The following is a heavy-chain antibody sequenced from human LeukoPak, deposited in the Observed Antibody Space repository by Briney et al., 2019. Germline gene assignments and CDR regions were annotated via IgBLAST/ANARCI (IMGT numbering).Heavy chain of an antibody. CDR1: GFTYSSYA. CDR2: ISGSGGNT. Sequence: GGSLRLSCAASGFTYSSYAMSWVRQAPGKGLQWVSAISGSGGNTYYADSVKGRFTISRDNSKNTLYLQMNSLRAEDTAVYYCAKDGRAVYYYDGSGYSPFDYWGQGTLVTVSS. CDR3: AKDGRAVYYYDGSGYSPFDY. J-gene: IGHJ4*02. D-gene: IGHD3-22*01. V-gene: IGHV3-23*01.